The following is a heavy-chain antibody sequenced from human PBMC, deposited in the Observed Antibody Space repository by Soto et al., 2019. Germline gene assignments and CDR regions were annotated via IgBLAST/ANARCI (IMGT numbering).Heavy chain of an antibody. CDR1: GDSITGDNW. D-gene: IGHD3-9*01. CDR2: IYYSGST. V-gene: IGHV4-31*11. CDR3: ARVGMAYYDILTGYFDY. Sequence: SETLSLTCAVSGDSITGDNWWSWVRQQPGKGLEWIGYIYYSGSTYYNPSLKSRVTISVDTSKNQFSLKLSSVTAADTAVYYCARVGMAYYDILTGYFDYWGQGTLVTVSS. J-gene: IGHJ4*02.